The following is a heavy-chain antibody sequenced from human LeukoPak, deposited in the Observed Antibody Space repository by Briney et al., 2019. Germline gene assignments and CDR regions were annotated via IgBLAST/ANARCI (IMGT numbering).Heavy chain of an antibody. CDR2: IVVGSGNT. Sequence: SVKVPCKASGFTFTNSAMQWVRHARGQRLEWIGWIVVGSGNTNYAQKFQERVTITRDMSTSTAYMELSSLRSEDTAVYYCAAAGDDYGDYVFDCWGGGSLVTVSS. J-gene: IGHJ4*02. D-gene: IGHD4-17*01. CDR1: GFTFTNSA. CDR3: AAAGDDYGDYVFDC. V-gene: IGHV1-58*02.